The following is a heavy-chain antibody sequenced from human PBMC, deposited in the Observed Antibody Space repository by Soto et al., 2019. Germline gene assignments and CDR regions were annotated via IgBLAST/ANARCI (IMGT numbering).Heavy chain of an antibody. J-gene: IGHJ4*02. D-gene: IGHD2-15*01. CDR2: INSDGSST. V-gene: IGHV3-74*01. CDR1: GFTFSSYW. CDR3: VRTSLVVAAATREDY. Sequence: EVQLVESGGGLVQPGGSLRLSCAASGFTFSSYWMHWVRQAPGKGLARVSRINSDGSSTSYADSVKGRFTISRDNAKNTLYLQMNSLRAEDTAVYYCVRTSLVVAAATREDYWGQGTLVTVSS.